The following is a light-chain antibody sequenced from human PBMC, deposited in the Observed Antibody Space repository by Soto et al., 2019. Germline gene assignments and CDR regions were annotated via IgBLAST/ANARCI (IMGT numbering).Light chain of an antibody. Sequence: EILLTQSPATLSLSPGERVTISCRASQSVSNYLAWYQQKPGQAPRLLVSAASNMATGIPARFSGSGSGTDFTLTISSLQPEDFGVFYCQQRFDWPKITFGQGTRLEIK. J-gene: IGKJ5*01. V-gene: IGKV3-11*01. CDR1: QSVSNY. CDR2: AAS. CDR3: QQRFDWPKIT.